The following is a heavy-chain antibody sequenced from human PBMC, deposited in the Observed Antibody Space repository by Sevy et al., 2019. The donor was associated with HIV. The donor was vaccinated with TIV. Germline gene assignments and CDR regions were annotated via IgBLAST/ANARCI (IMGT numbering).Heavy chain of an antibody. CDR1: GFAFSDHY. CDR3: VRGPNCGVGGCQQISPYCLDV. CDR2: IRNRPNRYTT. V-gene: IGHV3-72*01. Sequence: GGSLRLSCAASGFAFSDHYVVWVRQAPGKGLEWVGHIRNRPNRYTTEYAASVEGRFTISRDDSRHSLYLQMNSLKTEDSAVYYCVRGPNCGVGGCQQISPYCLDVWGIGATVTVSS. J-gene: IGHJ6*03. D-gene: IGHD2-21*01.